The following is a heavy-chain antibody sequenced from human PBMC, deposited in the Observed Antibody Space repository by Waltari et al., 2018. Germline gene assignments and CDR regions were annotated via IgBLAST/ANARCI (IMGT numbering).Heavy chain of an antibody. Sequence: QVQLVQPGAEVKSPGASVRVSCKASGYTFTPYAIHWVSQAPGHRLEWMGWINTDNGNTKYSQKFQGRVTITRDTSASTASLELSSLRSEDTAVYYCARISEVTTSGDYYGLDVWGQGTTVTVSS. J-gene: IGHJ6*02. CDR2: INTDNGNT. V-gene: IGHV1-3*04. CDR3: ARISEVTTSGDYYGLDV. CDR1: GYTFTPYA. D-gene: IGHD4-17*01.